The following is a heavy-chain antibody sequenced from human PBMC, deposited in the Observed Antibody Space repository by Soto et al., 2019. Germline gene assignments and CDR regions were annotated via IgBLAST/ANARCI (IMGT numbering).Heavy chain of an antibody. D-gene: IGHD6-13*01. J-gene: IGHJ6*03. CDR3: ARVEYSSSWYFQPYMDV. V-gene: IGHV1-8*01. CDR1: GYTFTSYD. CDR2: MNPNSGNT. Sequence: ASVKVSCKASGYTFTSYDINWVRQATGQGLEWMGWMNPNSGNTGYAQKFQGRVTMTRNTSISTAYMELSSLRSEDTAVYYCARVEYSSSWYFQPYMDVWGKGTTVTVSS.